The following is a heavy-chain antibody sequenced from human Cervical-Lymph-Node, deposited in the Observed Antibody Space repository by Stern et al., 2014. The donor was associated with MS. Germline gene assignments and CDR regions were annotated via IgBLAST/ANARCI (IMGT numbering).Heavy chain of an antibody. J-gene: IGHJ6*02. V-gene: IGHV3-74*01. CDR3: ARDSDYYGSGRYGMDV. Sequence: VQLVESGGGLVQPGGSLRLSCAASGFTFSSYWMHWVRHAPGKGLVWVSRINSDGSSTNYADSVKGRFTISRDNAKNTLYLQMNSLRAEDTAVYYCARDSDYYGSGRYGMDVWGQGTTVTVSS. CDR1: GFTFSSYW. CDR2: INSDGSST. D-gene: IGHD3-10*01.